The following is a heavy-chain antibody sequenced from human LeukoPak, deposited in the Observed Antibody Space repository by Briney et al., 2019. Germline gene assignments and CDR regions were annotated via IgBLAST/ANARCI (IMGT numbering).Heavy chain of an antibody. D-gene: IGHD4-17*01. V-gene: IGHV1-2*02. CDR1: GYTFTGYY. CDR2: INPNSGGT. J-gene: IGHJ5*02. Sequence: GASVKVSCKASGYTFTGYYMHWVRQAPGQGLEWMGWINPNSGGTNYAQKFQGRVTMTRDTSISTAYMELSRLRSDDTAVYYCARDGFRSYGDYGGFSFDPWGQGTLVTVSS. CDR3: ARDGFRSYGDYGGFSFDP.